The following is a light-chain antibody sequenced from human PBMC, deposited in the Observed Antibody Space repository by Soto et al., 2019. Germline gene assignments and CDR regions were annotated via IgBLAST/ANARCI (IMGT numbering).Light chain of an antibody. Sequence: IVLTQSPGTLSLSPGERVTLSCRASQSVTTSLAWYQHKPGQAPTLLMSGASNRASGVPVRFSGSGSGTDFTLTITRLEPEDFALYYCQQYGGSPITFGLGTRLEI. CDR2: GAS. CDR1: QSVTTS. J-gene: IGKJ5*01. V-gene: IGKV3-20*01. CDR3: QQYGGSPIT.